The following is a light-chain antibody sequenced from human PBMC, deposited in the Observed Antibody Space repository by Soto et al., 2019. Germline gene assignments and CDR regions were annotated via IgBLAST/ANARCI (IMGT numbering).Light chain of an antibody. Sequence: DIQMTQSPPSLSASVGDRVTITCRASQGIGNSLAWYQQKPGTVPKLLIYSASTLQSGVPSRFSGSGSGTVFTLTISSLQPEDVAAYYCQKYNTVPATFVQGTRLEIK. CDR1: QGIGNS. J-gene: IGKJ5*01. V-gene: IGKV1-27*01. CDR2: SAS. CDR3: QKYNTVPAT.